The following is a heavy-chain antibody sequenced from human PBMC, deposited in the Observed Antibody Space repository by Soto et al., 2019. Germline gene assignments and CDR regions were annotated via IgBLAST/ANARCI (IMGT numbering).Heavy chain of an antibody. J-gene: IGHJ6*02. Sequence: GGSLRLSCAASGFTFSSYGMHWVRQAPGKGLEWVAVISYDGSNKYYADSVKGRFTISRDNSKNTLYLQMNSLRAEDTAVYYCAKDGYCSSTSCYAGAGYYYGMDVWGQGTTVTVSS. D-gene: IGHD2-2*03. CDR2: ISYDGSNK. CDR3: AKDGYCSSTSCYAGAGYYYGMDV. CDR1: GFTFSSYG. V-gene: IGHV3-30*18.